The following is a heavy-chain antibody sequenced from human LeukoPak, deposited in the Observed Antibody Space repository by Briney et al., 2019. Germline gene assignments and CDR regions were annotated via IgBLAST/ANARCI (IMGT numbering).Heavy chain of an antibody. CDR2: ISGSDGST. CDR1: GFTFSSYT. V-gene: IGHV3-23*01. Sequence: PGGSLRLSCATSGFTFSSYTMNWVRQAPGKGLEWVSGISGSDGSTYYADSVKGRFTTSRDNSKNTLYLQMNSLRVEDMAVYYCAKDPPGAGPDFDCWGQGTLVTVSS. D-gene: IGHD6-19*01. CDR3: AKDPPGAGPDFDC. J-gene: IGHJ4*02.